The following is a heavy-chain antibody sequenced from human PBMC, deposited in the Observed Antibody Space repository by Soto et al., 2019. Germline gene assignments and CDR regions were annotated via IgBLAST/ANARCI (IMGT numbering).Heavy chain of an antibody. D-gene: IGHD5-18*01. CDR3: ACIFSGGYNYGFYNYGMDV. CDR1: GGSISSGDYY. Sequence: SETLSLTCTVSGGSISSGDYYWSWIRQPPGKGQEWIGYIYYSGSTYYNPSLKSRVTISVDTSKNQFSLKLTSVTAADTAVYYCACIFSGGYNYGFYNYGMDVWGQGTTVTVSS. CDR2: IYYSGST. J-gene: IGHJ6*02. V-gene: IGHV4-30-4*01.